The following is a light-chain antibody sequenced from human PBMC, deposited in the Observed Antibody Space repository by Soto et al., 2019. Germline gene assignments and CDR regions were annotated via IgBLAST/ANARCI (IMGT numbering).Light chain of an antibody. Sequence: EIGMTKSPATLSVCPGERATLSCSACQSLSTNLAWYQHEPGQAPRLLIYRASTRATGIPARFSGSGSGTEFTLTISSLQPEDFATYYCLQHNTYPRTFDQRTKVDIK. CDR1: QSLSTN. V-gene: IGKV3-15*01. CDR2: RAS. CDR3: LQHNTYPRT. J-gene: IGKJ1*01.